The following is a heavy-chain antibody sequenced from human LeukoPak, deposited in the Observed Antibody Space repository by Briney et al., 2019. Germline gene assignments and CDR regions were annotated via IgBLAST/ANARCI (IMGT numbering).Heavy chain of an antibody. CDR3: ARVRIEYRSPYFDY. V-gene: IGHV4-59*01. CDR1: GGPIGSYY. Sequence: SETLSLTCTVSGGPIGSYYWSWIRQPPGKGLEWIAYISDSGSTKYNPSLESRVTMSVDASMTHFSLRLSSVTAADSAVYYCARVRIEYRSPYFDYWGQGTLVTVSS. D-gene: IGHD3-16*02. J-gene: IGHJ4*02. CDR2: ISDSGST.